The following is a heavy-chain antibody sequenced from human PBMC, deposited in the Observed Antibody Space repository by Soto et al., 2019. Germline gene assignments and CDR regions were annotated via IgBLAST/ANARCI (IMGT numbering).Heavy chain of an antibody. CDR1: GFTFEKYA. V-gene: IGHV3-23*01. Sequence: GGSLRLSCVASGFTFEKYAMSWVRQAPGKGLEWVSAISGSGGTTYYSDSVKGRFTISRDNSKNTVYLQMNDLRVEDAAEYFCAKDSWAIFGVPAGEYYAMDVWGQGTTVTVS. J-gene: IGHJ6*02. CDR3: AKDSWAIFGVPAGEYYAMDV. D-gene: IGHD3-3*01. CDR2: ISGSGGTT.